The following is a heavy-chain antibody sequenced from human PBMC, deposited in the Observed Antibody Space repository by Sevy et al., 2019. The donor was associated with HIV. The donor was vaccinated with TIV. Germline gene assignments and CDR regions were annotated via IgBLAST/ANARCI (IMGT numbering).Heavy chain of an antibody. J-gene: IGHJ6*02. D-gene: IGHD3-3*01. CDR1: GFTFSSYS. CDR2: ISSSSSYI. V-gene: IGHV3-21*01. Sequence: GGSLRLSCAASGFTFSSYSMNWVRQAPGKGLEWVSSISSSSSYIYYADSVKGRFTISRNNAKNSLYLQMNSLRAEDTAVYYCAGESGGFCSGYSDGMDVWGQGTTVTVSS. CDR3: AGESGGFCSGYSDGMDV.